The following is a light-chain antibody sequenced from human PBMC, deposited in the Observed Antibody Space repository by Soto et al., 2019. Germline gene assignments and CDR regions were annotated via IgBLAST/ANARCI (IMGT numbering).Light chain of an antibody. Sequence: QSVLTQPASVSGSPGQSITNSCTGTVSDISAYNYVSWYQQHPGKAPKLMIYEVGDRPSGLSNRFSGSKSGNTASLTISRLQPEDEADYYCSSYTSNNFYVFGPGTKLTVL. CDR3: SSYTSNNFYV. CDR1: VSDISAYNY. V-gene: IGLV2-14*01. CDR2: EVG. J-gene: IGLJ1*01.